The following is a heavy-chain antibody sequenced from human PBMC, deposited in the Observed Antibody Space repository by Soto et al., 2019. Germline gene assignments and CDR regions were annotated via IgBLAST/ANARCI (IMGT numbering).Heavy chain of an antibody. Sequence: ASVKVSCKASGYTFTGYYMHWVRQAPGQGLEWMGWINPNSGGTNYAQKFQGWVTMTRDTSISTAYMELSRLRSDDTAVYYCARGSGGRTYYYYYYMEVWGKGTTVTVSS. V-gene: IGHV1-2*04. CDR1: GYTFTGYY. CDR2: INPNSGGT. CDR3: ARGSGGRTYYYYYYMEV. J-gene: IGHJ6*03. D-gene: IGHD3-10*01.